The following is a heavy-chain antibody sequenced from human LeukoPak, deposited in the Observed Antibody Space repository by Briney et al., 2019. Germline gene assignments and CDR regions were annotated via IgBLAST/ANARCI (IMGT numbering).Heavy chain of an antibody. Sequence: PSETLSLACAVYGGSFSGYYWSWIRQPPGKGLEWIGEINHSGSTNYNPSLKSRVTISVDTSKNQFSLKLSSVTAADTAVYYCARGKGAAAGDLYDYWGQRTLVTVSS. V-gene: IGHV4-34*01. CDR1: GGSFSGYY. J-gene: IGHJ4*02. CDR3: ARGKGAAAGDLYDY. CDR2: INHSGST. D-gene: IGHD6-13*01.